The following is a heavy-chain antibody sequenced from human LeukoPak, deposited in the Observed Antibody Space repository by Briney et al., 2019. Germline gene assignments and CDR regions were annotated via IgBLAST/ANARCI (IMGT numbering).Heavy chain of an antibody. D-gene: IGHD2-15*01. J-gene: IGHJ4*02. CDR2: IYYSGST. V-gene: IGHV4-61*01. Sequence: SETLSLTCTVSGDSISSSSYYWSWIRQPPGKGLEWIGYIYYSGSTNYNPSLKSRVTISVDTSKNQFSLKLSSVTAADTAVYYCARVAGGLVDYWGQGTLVTVSS. CDR1: GDSISSSSYY. CDR3: ARVAGGLVDY.